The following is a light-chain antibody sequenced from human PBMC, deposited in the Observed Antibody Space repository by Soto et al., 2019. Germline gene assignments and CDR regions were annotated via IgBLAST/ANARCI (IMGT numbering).Light chain of an antibody. CDR1: QDISSY. CDR2: IAS. CDR3: QQFKYSPPT. V-gene: IGKV1-9*01. Sequence: DIQLTQSPSFLSASVGDRVTITCRASQDISSYLVWYQQKPGKAPKLLIYIASTLQSGVPSRFSGSGSGTEFTLTISSLLPEDFATYKCQQFKYSPPTFGQGTKLEIK. J-gene: IGKJ2*01.